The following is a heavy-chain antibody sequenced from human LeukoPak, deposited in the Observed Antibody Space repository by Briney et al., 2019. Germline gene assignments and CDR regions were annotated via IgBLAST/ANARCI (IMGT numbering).Heavy chain of an antibody. CDR1: GYSFTTYW. CDR3: ARPQTYYYDSSGYYFADAFDI. J-gene: IGHJ3*02. Sequence: GESLKISCKGSGYSFTTYWIGWVRQMPGKGLEWMGIIYPGDSDTRYSPSFQGQVTISADKSISTAYLQWSSLKASDTAMYYCARPQTYYYDSSGYYFADAFDIWGQGTMVTVSS. CDR2: IYPGDSDT. V-gene: IGHV5-51*01. D-gene: IGHD3-22*01.